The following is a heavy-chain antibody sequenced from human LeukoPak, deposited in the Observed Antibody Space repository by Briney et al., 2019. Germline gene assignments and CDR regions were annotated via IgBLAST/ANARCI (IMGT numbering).Heavy chain of an antibody. J-gene: IGHJ4*02. D-gene: IGHD6-19*01. V-gene: IGHV3-23*01. CDR2: ITGSGGNT. CDR3: ARASQWLAFDY. CDR1: GFIFSNYA. Sequence: GGSLRLSCAASGFIFSNYAMGWGRQAPGKGLEWVSSITGSGGNTYYADSVKGRFTFSRDNSKNTLHLQMNSLRAEDTAVYFCARASQWLAFDYWGQGTLVTVSS.